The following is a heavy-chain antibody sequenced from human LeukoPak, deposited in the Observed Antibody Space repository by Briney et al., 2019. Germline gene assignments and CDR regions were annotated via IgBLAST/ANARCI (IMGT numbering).Heavy chain of an antibody. J-gene: IGHJ5*02. CDR2: IRSKAYGGTT. V-gene: IGHV3-49*04. CDR3: SVGSRGTYIPTFDL. Sequence: GESLRLSCTGSGLTFGDYTVSWVRQAPGTGLEWVGFIRSKAYGGTTAYAAAAKGRFTISRDDSKSIASLQMNSLKTEDTAVYFCSVGSRGTYIPTFDLWGQGTLVTVSS. CDR1: GLTFGDYT. D-gene: IGHD1-26*01.